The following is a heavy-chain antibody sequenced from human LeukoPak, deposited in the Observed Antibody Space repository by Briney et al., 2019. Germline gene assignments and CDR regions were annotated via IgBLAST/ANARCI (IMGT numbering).Heavy chain of an antibody. D-gene: IGHD3-10*01. J-gene: IGHJ6*04. Sequence: PGGSLRLSWAASGFTFSYAWIGLVRQASGKGLEWGCSIKNKTDGGTADYAAPVKGRFTISENDSKNTLYLQMNSLKTEDTAVYCCTTEKVMVRGVIHYYYGMDVWGRGTTVTVSS. CDR1: GFTFSYAW. V-gene: IGHV3-15*01. CDR2: IKNKTDGGTA. CDR3: TTEKVMVRGVIHYYYGMDV.